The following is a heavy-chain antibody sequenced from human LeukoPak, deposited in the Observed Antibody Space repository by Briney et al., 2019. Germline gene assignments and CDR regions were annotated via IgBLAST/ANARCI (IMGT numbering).Heavy chain of an antibody. D-gene: IGHD5-18*01. CDR3: ARSPHRCIQLWQGDFDS. V-gene: IGHV4-59*08. CDR1: GGSISSYY. J-gene: IGHJ4*02. Sequence: PSETLSLTCPVSGGSISSYYWSWIRQPPGKGLEWIGYIYYSGSTNYNPSLKSRVTISVDTSKNQFSLKLSSVTAADTAVYYCARSPHRCIQLWQGDFDSWGQGTLVTVSS. CDR2: IYYSGST.